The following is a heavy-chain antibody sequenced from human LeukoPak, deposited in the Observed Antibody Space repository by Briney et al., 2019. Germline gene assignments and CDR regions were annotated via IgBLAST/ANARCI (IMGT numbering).Heavy chain of an antibody. V-gene: IGHV3-23*01. CDR3: AKGGGSSWNARYNWFDP. D-gene: IGHD6-13*01. Sequence: GGSLRLSCAASGFTFSSYAMSWVRQAPGKGLEWVSAISGSGGSTYYADSVKGRFTISRDNSKNTLHLEMNSLRAEDTAVYYCAKGGGSSWNARYNWFDPWGQGTLVTVSS. CDR2: ISGSGGST. J-gene: IGHJ5*02. CDR1: GFTFSSYA.